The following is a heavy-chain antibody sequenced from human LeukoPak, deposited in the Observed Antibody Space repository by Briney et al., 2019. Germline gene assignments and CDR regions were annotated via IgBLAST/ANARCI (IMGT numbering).Heavy chain of an antibody. CDR2: IRSKASGGTI. J-gene: IGHJ5*02. CDR1: RFTFGDYA. CDR3: TRGGTGRGWFDP. V-gene: IGHV3-49*04. Sequence: PGGSLRLSCTASRFTFGDYAVSWVRQAPGKGLEWVGFIRSKASGGTIEYAASVKGRFTFSRDDSKSIAYLQMSSLKTEDTAVYYCTRGGTGRGWFDPWGQGALVTVSS. D-gene: IGHD1-1*01.